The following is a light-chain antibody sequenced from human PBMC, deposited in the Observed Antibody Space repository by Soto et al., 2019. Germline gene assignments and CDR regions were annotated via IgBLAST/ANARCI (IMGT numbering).Light chain of an antibody. CDR2: AAS. J-gene: IGKJ1*01. Sequence: DIQMTQSPSSLSASVGDRVTITCRASQSISNYLAWYQQKPGKVPKLLIYAASTLQSGVPSRFSGSGSGTDFTLTISSLQPEDVATYYCQKYNSAPWTFGQGTMV. CDR3: QKYNSAPWT. V-gene: IGKV1-27*01. CDR1: QSISNY.